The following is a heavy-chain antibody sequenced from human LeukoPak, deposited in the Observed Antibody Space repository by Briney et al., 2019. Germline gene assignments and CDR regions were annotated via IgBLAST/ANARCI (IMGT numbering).Heavy chain of an antibody. V-gene: IGHV1-2*02. CDR1: GYTFTGYY. J-gene: IGHJ3*02. D-gene: IGHD3-10*01. CDR2: INPNSGGT. CDR3: AALGRYSAFDI. Sequence: ASVKVSCKASGYTFTGYYMHWVRQAPGQGLEWMGWINPNSGGTNYAQKFQGRVTMTTDTSTSTAYMELRSLRSDDTAVYYCAALGRYSAFDIWGQGTMVTVSS.